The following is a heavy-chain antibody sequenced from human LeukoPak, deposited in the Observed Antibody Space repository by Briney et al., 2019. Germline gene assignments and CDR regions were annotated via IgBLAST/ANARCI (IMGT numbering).Heavy chain of an antibody. CDR3: AIDLNDSPY. Sequence: PGGSLRLSCAASVLTFSSYAMSWVRQAPGKGLEWVSGISGSGVSTYYADSVKGRFTISRDNSKNTLFLQLNSLRAEDTALYFCAIDLNDSPYWGQGTLVTVSS. D-gene: IGHD2-15*01. V-gene: IGHV3-23*01. CDR1: VLTFSSYA. J-gene: IGHJ4*02. CDR2: ISGSGVST.